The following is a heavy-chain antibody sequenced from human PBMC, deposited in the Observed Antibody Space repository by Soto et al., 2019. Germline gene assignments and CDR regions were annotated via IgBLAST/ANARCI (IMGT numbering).Heavy chain of an antibody. J-gene: IGHJ5*02. CDR3: ARIWGIADHGS. CDR2: IIPILGPA. D-gene: IGHD6-13*01. V-gene: IGHV1-69*16. Sequence: QVQLVQSGAEVKKHGSSVKVSCKASGGSIRTYSVSWVRQAPGQGLEWMGGIIPILGPAKYAQKFQGRVKNTAYQPTSTFYMELRRLRTEDTALYDYARIWGIADHGSWGQGTRVAVSS. CDR1: GGSIRTYS.